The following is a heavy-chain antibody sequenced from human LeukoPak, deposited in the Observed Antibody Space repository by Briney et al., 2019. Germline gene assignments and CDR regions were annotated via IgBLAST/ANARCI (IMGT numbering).Heavy chain of an antibody. D-gene: IGHD1-1*01. CDR3: ARVVTVAWSERRPGYYYMDV. CDR2: ISGSGSTI. V-gene: IGHV3-48*03. CDR1: GFTFGSSE. J-gene: IGHJ6*03. Sequence: GGSLRLSCAASGFTFGSSEMNWVRQAPGKGLEWVSYISGSGSTIYYADSVKGRFTISRDNAKNSLYLQMNSLRAEDTAVYYCARVVTVAWSERRPGYYYMDVWGKGTTVTVSS.